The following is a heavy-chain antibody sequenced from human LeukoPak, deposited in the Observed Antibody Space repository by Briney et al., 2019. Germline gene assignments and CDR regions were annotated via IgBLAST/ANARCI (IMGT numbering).Heavy chain of an antibody. CDR3: ASSRDRIHYAAFDY. CDR1: GGSISTYY. D-gene: IGHD4-17*01. J-gene: IGHJ4*02. V-gene: IGHV4-59*06. Sequence: SETLSLTCTVSGGSISTYYWSWIRQSAGKGLEWIGYIHYSGSTYYNPSLKSQVAVSVDRSKNQFSLRLSSVTAADTAVYYCASSRDRIHYAAFDYWGQGTLVTVSS. CDR2: IHYSGST.